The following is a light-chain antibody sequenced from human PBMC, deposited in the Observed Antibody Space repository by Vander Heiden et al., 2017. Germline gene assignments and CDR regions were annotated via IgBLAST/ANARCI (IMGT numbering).Light chain of an antibody. CDR3: AAWDDSLNGRV. Sequence: QSVMTQPPSASGTHGQRVTISCSGSSSNIGSNTVNWYQQVPGLAPKLLIYTNDQRPSGVPDRFSGSKSGTSASLAISGLQSEDEADYYCAAWDDSLNGRVFGGGTKLTVL. CDR2: TND. V-gene: IGLV1-44*01. CDR1: SSNIGSNT. J-gene: IGLJ3*02.